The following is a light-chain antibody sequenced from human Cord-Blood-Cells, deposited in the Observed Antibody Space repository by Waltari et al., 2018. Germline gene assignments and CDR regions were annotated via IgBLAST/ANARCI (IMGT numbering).Light chain of an antibody. CDR3: CSYAGSYTGV. V-gene: IGLV2-11*01. CDR1: SSDVGGYNY. CDR2: DVS. Sequence: QSALTQTRSVSGSPGQSVTISCTGTSSDVGGYNYVSWYQQHPGKDPKLMIYDVSKRPSGVPDRFSGSKSGNTASLTISGLQAEDEADYYCCSYAGSYTGVFGGGTKLTVL. J-gene: IGLJ3*02.